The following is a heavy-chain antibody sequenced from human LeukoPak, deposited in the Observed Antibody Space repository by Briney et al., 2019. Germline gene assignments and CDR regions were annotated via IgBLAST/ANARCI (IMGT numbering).Heavy chain of an antibody. CDR1: GFSFSAYV. Sequence: GGSLRLSCAASGFSFSAYVMSWVRLAPGKGLEWISSISGSSGSTYYADSVKGRFTISRDNPKNILYLQMHSLRAEDTAVYYCVKNYWSDKYYFYYMDVGGKGTTVTVSS. CDR3: VKNYWSDKYYFYYMDV. D-gene: IGHD3-3*01. J-gene: IGHJ6*03. CDR2: ISGSSGST. V-gene: IGHV3-23*01.